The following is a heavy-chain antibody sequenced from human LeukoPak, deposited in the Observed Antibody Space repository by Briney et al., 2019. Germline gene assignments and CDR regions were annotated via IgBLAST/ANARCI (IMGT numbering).Heavy chain of an antibody. CDR1: GYTFTSYG. CDR2: INPSGGST. CDR3: ARAFVSTIFGVVNPLFDY. Sequence: ASVKVSCKASGYTFTSYGISWVRQAPGQGLEWMGIINPSGGSTSYAQKFQGRVTMTRDTSTSTVYMELSSLRSEDTAVYYCARAFVSTIFGVVNPLFDYWGQGTLVTVSS. V-gene: IGHV1-46*01. D-gene: IGHD3-3*01. J-gene: IGHJ4*02.